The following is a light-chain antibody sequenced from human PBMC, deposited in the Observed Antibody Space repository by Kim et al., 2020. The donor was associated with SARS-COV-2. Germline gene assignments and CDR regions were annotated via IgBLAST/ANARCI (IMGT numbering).Light chain of an antibody. CDR3: QQYGSSPPWT. Sequence: PGERATLSCRASQSVSSSYLAWYQQKPGQAPRLLIYGASSRATGIPDRFSSSGSGTDFTLTISRLEPEDFAVYYCQQYGSSPPWTFGQGTKVDIK. CDR1: QSVSSSY. J-gene: IGKJ1*01. CDR2: GAS. V-gene: IGKV3-20*01.